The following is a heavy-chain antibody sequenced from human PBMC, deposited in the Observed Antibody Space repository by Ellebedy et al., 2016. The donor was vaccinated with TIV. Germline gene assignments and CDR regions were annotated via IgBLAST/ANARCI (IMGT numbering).Heavy chain of an antibody. CDR3: ARDRQRRMVATSGGAFDI. V-gene: IGHV1-2*04. CDR1: GYTFTGYY. CDR2: INPNSGGT. J-gene: IGHJ3*02. D-gene: IGHD5-12*01. Sequence: AASVKVSCKASGYTFTGYYIHWVRQAPGQGLEWMGWINPNSGGTNYAQKFQGWVTMTRDTSISTAYMELSRLRSDDTAVYYCARDRQRRMVATSGGAFDIWGQGTMVTVSS.